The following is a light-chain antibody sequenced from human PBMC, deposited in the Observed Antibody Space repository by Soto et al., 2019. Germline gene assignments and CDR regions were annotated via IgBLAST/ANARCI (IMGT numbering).Light chain of an antibody. CDR2: DVT. V-gene: IGLV2-14*01. CDR3: SSFTAYSTLVV. CDR1: SSDIGGYNY. J-gene: IGLJ2*01. Sequence: QSALTQPASVSGSPGQSITISCTGTSSDIGGYNYVSWYQQYPGKAPKLMIYDVTNRPSGVSNRFSGSKSGNTASLTISGLQAEDEADYYCSSFTAYSTLVVFGGGTKVTVL.